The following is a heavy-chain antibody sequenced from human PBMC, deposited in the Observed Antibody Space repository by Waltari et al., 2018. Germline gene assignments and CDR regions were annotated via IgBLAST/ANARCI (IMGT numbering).Heavy chain of an antibody. CDR3: ARLVTVTTPTNYYYYYMDV. CDR2: IYYSGST. J-gene: IGHJ6*03. D-gene: IGHD4-4*01. Sequence: QVQLQESGSGLVKPSETLSLPCTVSGGSISSYYWSWIRQPPGKGLEWIGYIYYSGSTNYNPSLKSRVTISVDTSKNQFSLKLSSVTAADTAVYYCARLVTVTTPTNYYYYYMDVWGKGTTVTVSS. V-gene: IGHV4-59*01. CDR1: GGSISSYY.